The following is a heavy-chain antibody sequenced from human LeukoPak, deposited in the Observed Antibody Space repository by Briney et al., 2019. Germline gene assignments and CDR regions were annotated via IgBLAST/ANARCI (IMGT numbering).Heavy chain of an antibody. J-gene: IGHJ4*02. V-gene: IGHV3-23*05. CDR2: VDSSGSYT. Sequence: GGSLRLSCTASGFTFNIYHMNWVRQAPGKGLEWVSAVDSSGSYTWYDDSVKGRFTISRDNSKNTLYLQMNCLRAEDTAVYYCAKGSAGGRPYYFDYWGQGTLVPVSS. CDR1: GFTFNIYH. D-gene: IGHD6-13*01. CDR3: AKGSAGGRPYYFDY.